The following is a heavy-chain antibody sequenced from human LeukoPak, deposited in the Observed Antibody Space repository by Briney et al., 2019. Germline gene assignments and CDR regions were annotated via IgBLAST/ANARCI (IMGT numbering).Heavy chain of an antibody. J-gene: IGHJ4*02. CDR3: ARAPLTYYYDSVFGY. D-gene: IGHD3-22*01. V-gene: IGHV4-59*08. CDR1: GGSISRYY. Sequence: QPSETLSLTCTVSGGSISRYYCSWIRQPPGKGLEWIGYIYYSGSTNYNPSLKSRVTISVDTSKNQFSLKLSSVTAADTAVYYCARAPLTYYYDSVFGYWGQGTLVTVSS. CDR2: IYYSGST.